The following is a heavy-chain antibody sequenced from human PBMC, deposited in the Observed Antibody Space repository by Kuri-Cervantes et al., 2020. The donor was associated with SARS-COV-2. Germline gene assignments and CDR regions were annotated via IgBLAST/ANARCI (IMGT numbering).Heavy chain of an antibody. CDR3: ARDLVDSSGYSGLGY. CDR1: GFTFSNYV. J-gene: IGHJ4*02. D-gene: IGHD3-22*01. CDR2: IWYDGENE. V-gene: IGHV3-33*08. Sequence: GESLKISCVASGFTFSNYVIHWVRQAPGKGLEWVAVIWYDGENEYYAGSVKGRFTISRDNSKNTVSLHMNSLRAEDTAMYYCARDLVDSSGYSGLGYWGQGTLVTVSS.